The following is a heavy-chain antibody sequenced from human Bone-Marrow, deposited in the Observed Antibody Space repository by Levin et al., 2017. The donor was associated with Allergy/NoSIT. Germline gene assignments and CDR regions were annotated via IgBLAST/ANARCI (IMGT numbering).Heavy chain of an antibody. Sequence: LRLSCTVSGGSIRNGDYYWHWIRQPPGTGLEWIGYIYHTGSTFYNPSLNSRVSLSLDKSRNQFSLNLTAVTAADMAFYYCVRGDSSSWPTYFDTWGQGTLVTVSS. J-gene: IGHJ5*02. D-gene: IGHD3-22*01. V-gene: IGHV4-30-4*01. CDR2: IYHTGST. CDR3: VRGDSSSWPTYFDT. CDR1: GGSIRNGDYY.